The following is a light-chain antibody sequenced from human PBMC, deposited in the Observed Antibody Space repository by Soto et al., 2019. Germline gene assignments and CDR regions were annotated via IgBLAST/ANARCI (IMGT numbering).Light chain of an antibody. CDR3: CSYAGNSLWV. J-gene: IGLJ3*02. CDR2: DVS. CDR1: SSDVGGYNY. V-gene: IGLV2-11*01. Sequence: ALTQPRSVSGSPGQSVTISCTGTSSDVGGYNYVSWYQQHPGKAPKLMIYDVSKWPSGVPDRFSGSKSGNTASLTISGLQAEDEADYYCCSYAGNSLWVFGGGTKLTVL.